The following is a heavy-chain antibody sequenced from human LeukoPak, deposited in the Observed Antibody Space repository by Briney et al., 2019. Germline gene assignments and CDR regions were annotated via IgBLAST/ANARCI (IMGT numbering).Heavy chain of an antibody. CDR1: GHTFTGYY. D-gene: IGHD4-17*01. Sequence: ASVKVSCKASGHTFTGYYMHWVRQAPGKGLEWMGWINPNSGGTNYAQKFQGRVTMTRDTSISTAYMELSRLRSDDTAVYYCRTDRYGDYGDYIDYWGQGTLVTVSS. CDR3: RTDRYGDYGDYIDY. J-gene: IGHJ4*02. V-gene: IGHV1-2*02. CDR2: INPNSGGT.